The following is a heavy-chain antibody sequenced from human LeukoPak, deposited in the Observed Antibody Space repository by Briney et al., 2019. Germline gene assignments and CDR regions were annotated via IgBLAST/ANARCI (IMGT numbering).Heavy chain of an antibody. J-gene: IGHJ6*03. CDR3: ARARSSSWLVSPDGGDYMDV. V-gene: IGHV4-34*01. CDR2: INHSGST. CDR1: GGSFSGYY. Sequence: KPSETLSLTCAVYGGSFSGYYWSWIRQPPGKGLEWIGEINHSGSTNYNPSLKSRVPISVDTSKNQFSLKLSSVTAADTAVYYCARARSSSWLVSPDGGDYMDVWGKGTTVTVSS. D-gene: IGHD6-6*01.